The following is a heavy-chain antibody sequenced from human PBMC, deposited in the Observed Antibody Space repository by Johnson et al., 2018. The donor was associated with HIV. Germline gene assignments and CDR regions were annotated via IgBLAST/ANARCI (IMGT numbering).Heavy chain of an antibody. CDR3: AREGNYYDSSSHAFDI. V-gene: IGHV3-66*03. Sequence: EVQLVESGGGLIQPGGSLRLSCAASGFTVSSNYMSWVRQAPGKGLEWVSTVYSGGSTYYADSVKGRFTISRDNSKNTLYLQMNSLRAEDTAVYYCAREGNYYDSSSHAFDIWGQGTMVTVSS. J-gene: IGHJ3*02. CDR2: VYSGGST. CDR1: GFTVSSNY. D-gene: IGHD3-22*01.